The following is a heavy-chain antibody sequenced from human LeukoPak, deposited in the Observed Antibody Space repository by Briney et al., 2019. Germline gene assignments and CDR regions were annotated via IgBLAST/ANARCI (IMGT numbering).Heavy chain of an antibody. D-gene: IGHD5-24*01. CDR3: AKEGSDGYNRIFDY. Sequence: SCKASGYTFTSYGMHWVRQAPGKGLEWVAFIRYDGSNKYYADSVKGRFTISRDNSRNTLYLQMNSLRAEDTAVYYCAKEGSDGYNRIFDYWGQGTLVTVSS. CDR2: IRYDGSNK. CDR1: GYTFTSYG. V-gene: IGHV3-30*02. J-gene: IGHJ4*02.